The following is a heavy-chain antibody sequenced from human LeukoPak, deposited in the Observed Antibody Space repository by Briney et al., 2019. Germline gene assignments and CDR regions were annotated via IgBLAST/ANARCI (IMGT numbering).Heavy chain of an antibody. CDR2: ISSSSSTI. J-gene: IGHJ4*02. CDR3: ARDETTVPEYFDY. V-gene: IGHV3-48*02. Sequence: SGGSLRLSCAASGFTFSSYSMNWVRQAPGKGLEWVSYISSSSSTIYYADSVKGRFTISRDNAKNSLYLQMNSLRDKDTAVYYCARDETTVPEYFDYWGQGTLVTVSS. CDR1: GFTFSSYS. D-gene: IGHD4-17*01.